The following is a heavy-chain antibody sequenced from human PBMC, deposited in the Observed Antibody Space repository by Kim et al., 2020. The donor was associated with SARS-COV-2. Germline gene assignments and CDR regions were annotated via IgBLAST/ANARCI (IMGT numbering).Heavy chain of an antibody. CDR3: ARGQLAAGIGPAWSWFDP. V-gene: IGHV4-34*01. J-gene: IGHJ5*02. D-gene: IGHD6-13*01. Sequence: KSRVTISVDPSKNQFSLKRSSVTAADTAVYYCARGQLAAGIGPAWSWFDPWGQGTLVTVSS.